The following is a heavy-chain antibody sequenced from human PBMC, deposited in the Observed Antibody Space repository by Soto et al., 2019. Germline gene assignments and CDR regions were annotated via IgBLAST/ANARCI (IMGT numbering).Heavy chain of an antibody. Sequence: QVQLVESGGCVVQPGRSLRLSCAASGFTFSSYGMHWVRQAPGKGLEWVAVISYDGSNKYYADSVKGRFTISRDNSKNTLYLQMNSLRAEDTAVYYCAKSAAAAHDAFDIWGQGTMVTVSS. CDR3: AKSAAAAHDAFDI. D-gene: IGHD6-13*01. V-gene: IGHV3-30*18. J-gene: IGHJ3*02. CDR1: GFTFSSYG. CDR2: ISYDGSNK.